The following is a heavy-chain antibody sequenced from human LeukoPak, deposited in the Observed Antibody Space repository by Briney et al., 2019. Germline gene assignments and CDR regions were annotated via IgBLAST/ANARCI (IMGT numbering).Heavy chain of an antibody. V-gene: IGHV4-34*01. D-gene: IGHD4-11*01. CDR2: INHSGST. CDR1: GGSFSGYY. Sequence: SETLSLTCAVYGGSFSGYYWSWIRQPPGKGLEWIGEINHSGSTNYNPSLKSRVTISVDTSKNQFSLKLSSVTAADTAVYYCARAKASVTTFAYYYYMDVWGKGTTVTVSS. CDR3: ARAKASVTTFAYYYYMDV. J-gene: IGHJ6*03.